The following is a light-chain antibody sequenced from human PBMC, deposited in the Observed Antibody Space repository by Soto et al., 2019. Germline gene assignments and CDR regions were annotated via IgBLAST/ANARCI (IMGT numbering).Light chain of an antibody. Sequence: QSVLTQPASASGSPGQSITVSCTGTSSDIGGYIFVSWYQQHPGKAPKLMIYDINNRPSGVSKRFSGSKSGNTASLTISGLQAEDEADYYCVSYTARSSYVFGTGTKLTVL. CDR1: SSDIGGYIF. V-gene: IGLV2-14*01. CDR2: DIN. J-gene: IGLJ1*01. CDR3: VSYTARSSYV.